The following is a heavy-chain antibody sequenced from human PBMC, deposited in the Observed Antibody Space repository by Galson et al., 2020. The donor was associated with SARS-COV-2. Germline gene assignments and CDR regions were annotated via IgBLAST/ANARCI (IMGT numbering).Heavy chain of an antibody. CDR3: ARGHIVLMVYAREYYFDS. D-gene: IGHD2-8*01. CDR2: IKQDGSEK. Sequence: GGSLRLSCAASGFTFSGYWMSWVRQAPGKGLEWVANIKQDGSEKYYVDSVKGRFTISRDNDKNSLFLQMNSLRAEDTAVYYCARGHIVLMVYAREYYFDSWGQGTLVTVSS. J-gene: IGHJ4*02. V-gene: IGHV3-7*01. CDR1: GFTFSGYW.